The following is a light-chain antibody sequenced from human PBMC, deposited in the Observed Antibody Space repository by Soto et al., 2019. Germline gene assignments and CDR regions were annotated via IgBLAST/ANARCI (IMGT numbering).Light chain of an antibody. J-gene: IGKJ1*01. V-gene: IGKV3-15*01. CDR2: GTS. CDR3: QQYNNWPPIT. Sequence: RVMTQSTATLSVSPGERATLSCSSSQSVSSYLAWYQQKPGQAPRLLIYGTSTRATGVPARFSGSGSGTEFTLTISSLQSEDFAVYYCQQYNNWPPITFGHGTKVE. CDR1: QSVSSY.